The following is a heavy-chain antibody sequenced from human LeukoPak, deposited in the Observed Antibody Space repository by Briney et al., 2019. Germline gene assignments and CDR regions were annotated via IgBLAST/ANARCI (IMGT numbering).Heavy chain of an antibody. J-gene: IGHJ4*02. V-gene: IGHV4-59*08. D-gene: IGHD2-2*03. CDR2: IYYSGST. Sequence: SETLSLTCTVSGDSISSYYWSWIRQPPGKGLEWMGYIYYSGSTNYNPSLKSRVTISVDTSKNQFSLKLSSVTAADTAIYFCALDLLHRDYFGLWGQGKLLTVSS. CDR1: GDSISSYY. CDR3: ALDLLHRDYFGL.